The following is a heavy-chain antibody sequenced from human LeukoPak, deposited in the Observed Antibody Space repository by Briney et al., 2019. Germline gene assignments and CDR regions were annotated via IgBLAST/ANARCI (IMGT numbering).Heavy chain of an antibody. CDR2: ISGSGGST. V-gene: IGHV3-23*01. D-gene: IGHD3-10*01. J-gene: IGHJ5*02. CDR3: AKDLNRFGELAPPSHS. Sequence: GGSLRLSCAASGFTFSSYAMSWVRQAPGKGLEWVSAISGSGGSTYYADSVKGRFTISRDNSKNTLYLQMNSLRAEDTAVYYCAKDLNRFGELAPPSHSWGQGTLVTVSS. CDR1: GFTFSSYA.